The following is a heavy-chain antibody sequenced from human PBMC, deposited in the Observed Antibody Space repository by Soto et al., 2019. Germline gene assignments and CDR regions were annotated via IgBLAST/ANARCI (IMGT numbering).Heavy chain of an antibody. Sequence: VQLVESGGGLIQPGGSLRLSCAASGFTVSTNHMTWVRQAAGKGLELVSFVHGGGSTSYADSVKGRFTISRDNPKKTLYLRMASLRAEDTPIYYWAGRLTTAAGLDYWGRGTLVTVSS. CDR1: GFTVSTNH. D-gene: IGHD3-16*01. V-gene: IGHV3-53*01. CDR2: VHGGGST. CDR3: AGRLTTAAGLDY. J-gene: IGHJ4*02.